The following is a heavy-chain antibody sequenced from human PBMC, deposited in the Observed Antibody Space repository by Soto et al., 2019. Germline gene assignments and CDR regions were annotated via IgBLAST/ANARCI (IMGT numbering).Heavy chain of an antibody. CDR3: ARDRTGTDH. V-gene: IGHV3-30-3*01. CDR1: GFTFSSYA. J-gene: IGHJ4*02. D-gene: IGHD1-1*01. CDR2: ISYDGSNK. Sequence: GGSLRLSCAASGFTFSSYAIHWVRQAPGKGLEWVAVISYDGSNKYYADSMQGRFTISRDNAKNSLYLQMNSLRAEDTAVYYCARDRTGTDHWGQGTLVTVSS.